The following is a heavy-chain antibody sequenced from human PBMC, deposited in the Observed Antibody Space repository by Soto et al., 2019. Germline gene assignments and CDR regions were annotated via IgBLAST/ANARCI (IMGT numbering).Heavy chain of an antibody. Sequence: QVQLVQSGAEVKKPGSSVKVSCKTSGGTFSSYAINWVRQAPGQGLEWMGGIIPIFGTANYAQKFQGRITITAXXSXNXGYMELRSLRSDDTAVYYCASSPPPTVTMYSRYFDLWGRGTLVTVSS. J-gene: IGHJ2*01. CDR2: IIPIFGTA. CDR3: ASSPPPTVTMYSRYFDL. D-gene: IGHD4-17*01. CDR1: GGTFSSYA. V-gene: IGHV1-69*14.